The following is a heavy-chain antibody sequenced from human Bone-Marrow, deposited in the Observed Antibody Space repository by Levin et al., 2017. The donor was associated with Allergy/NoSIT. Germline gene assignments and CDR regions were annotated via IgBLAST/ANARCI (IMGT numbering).Heavy chain of an antibody. D-gene: IGHD3-9*01. J-gene: IGHJ3*02. CDR3: ARGDSYDILTGFSTPHAFDI. CDR2: MNPKNGNT. V-gene: IGHV1-8*01. Sequence: ASVKVSCKASGYTFTNYDINWVRQAAGQGLEWVAWMNPKNGNTGYAQNFQGRVTMTRNTSIRTAYMELSSLRSEDTAVYYFARGDSYDILTGFSTPHAFDIWGQGTMVTVSS. CDR1: GYTFTNYD.